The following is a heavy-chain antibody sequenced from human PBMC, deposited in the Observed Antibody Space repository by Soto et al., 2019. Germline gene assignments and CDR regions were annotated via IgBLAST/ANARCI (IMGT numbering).Heavy chain of an antibody. J-gene: IGHJ4*02. CDR1: GFTFSSYW. D-gene: IGHD6-13*01. Sequence: EVQLVESGGGLVQPGGSLRLSCAASGFTFSSYWMSWVRQAPGKGLEWVANIKQDGSEKYYVDSVKGRFTISRDNAKNSLYLQMNSLRAEDTAVYYCARGLASSWGSYYFDYWGQGTLVTVSS. CDR2: IKQDGSEK. V-gene: IGHV3-7*03. CDR3: ARGLASSWGSYYFDY.